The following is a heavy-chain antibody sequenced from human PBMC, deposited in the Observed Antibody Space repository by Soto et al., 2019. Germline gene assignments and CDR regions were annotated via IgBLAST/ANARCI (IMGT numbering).Heavy chain of an antibody. CDR1: GGSISSYY. D-gene: IGHD3-10*01. J-gene: IGHJ4*02. Sequence: ASETLSLTCTVSGGSISSYYWSWIRQPPGKGLEWIGYIYYSGSTNYNPSLKSRVTISVDTSKNQFSLKLSSVTAADTAVYYCARDRGDGYNAFDYWGKGTLVTVS. CDR2: IYYSGST. CDR3: ARDRGDGYNAFDY. V-gene: IGHV4-59*01.